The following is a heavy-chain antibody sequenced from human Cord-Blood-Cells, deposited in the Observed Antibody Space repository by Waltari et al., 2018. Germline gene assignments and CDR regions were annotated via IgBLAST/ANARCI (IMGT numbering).Heavy chain of an antibody. CDR2: INSDGSST. J-gene: IGHJ4*02. CDR1: GLTFSGHW. V-gene: IGHV3-74*02. Sequence: ELQLVESGGGLFQPGGHLRRSCAAPGLTFSGHWLHWVRQAPGQGLVWVSRINSDGSSTSYADSVKGRFTISRDNAKNTRYLQMTRLRADDTAVYYCASVDYGDDWGQGTLVTVS. CDR3: ASVDYGDD.